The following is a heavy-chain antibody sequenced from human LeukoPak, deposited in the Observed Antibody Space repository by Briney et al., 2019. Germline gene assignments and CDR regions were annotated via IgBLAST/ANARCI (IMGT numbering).Heavy chain of an antibody. CDR1: GFTFDDYA. V-gene: IGHV3-9*01. J-gene: IGHJ6*03. CDR3: AKDAYGGATFFYYMDV. D-gene: IGHD2/OR15-2a*01. Sequence: GGSLRLSCAGSGFTFDDYAMRWVRQTPGKGLEWVSGISWNSGNIAYADFVGGRFTISRDNAKNSLSLQMNSLSDEDTAVYYCAKDAYGGATFFYYMDVWGKGTTVTVSS. CDR2: ISWNSGNI.